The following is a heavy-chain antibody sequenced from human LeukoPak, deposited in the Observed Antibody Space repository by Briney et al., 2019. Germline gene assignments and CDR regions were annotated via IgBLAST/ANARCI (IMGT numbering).Heavy chain of an antibody. Sequence: SVKVSCKASGGTFSSYAISWVRQAPGQGLEWMGGIIPIFGTANYAQKFQGRVTITADKSTSTAYMELSSLRSEDTAVYYCAGSVDTAMDPAPTKTPGWGQGTLVTVSS. V-gene: IGHV1-69*06. CDR3: AGSVDTAMDPAPTKTPG. J-gene: IGHJ4*02. CDR1: GGTFSSYA. D-gene: IGHD5-18*01. CDR2: IIPIFGTA.